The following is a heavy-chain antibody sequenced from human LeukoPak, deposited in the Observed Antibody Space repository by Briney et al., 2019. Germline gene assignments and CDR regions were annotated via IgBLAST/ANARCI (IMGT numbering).Heavy chain of an antibody. D-gene: IGHD3-22*01. CDR2: ICYDGSKK. CDR3: ARGRSYYYDSSGYYSDAFDI. J-gene: IGHJ3*02. CDR1: GFTFSSYG. Sequence: GGSLRLSCAASGFTFSSYGMHWVRQAPGKGLDWVAVICYDGSKKYYADSVKGRFTISRDNSRSTLYLQMNSLRVEDTSVYYCARGRSYYYDSSGYYSDAFDIWGQGTVVTVSS. V-gene: IGHV3-33*01.